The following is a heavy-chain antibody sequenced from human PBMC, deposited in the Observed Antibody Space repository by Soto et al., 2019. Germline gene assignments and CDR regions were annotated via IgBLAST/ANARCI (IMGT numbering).Heavy chain of an antibody. V-gene: IGHV4-59*01. Sequence: QVQLQESGPGLVRPSETLSLTCTVSGGSISGSSWSWIRQSPGKGLEWSAFISDSGSSNYKPSLRNRVTISIDTSKNQFFLRLPSVTAADTAVYFCARDRRLKVYDTPYDAFDLWGRGTVVTVSS. D-gene: IGHD2-8*01. CDR2: ISDSGSS. J-gene: IGHJ3*01. CDR3: ARDRRLKVYDTPYDAFDL. CDR1: GGSISGSS.